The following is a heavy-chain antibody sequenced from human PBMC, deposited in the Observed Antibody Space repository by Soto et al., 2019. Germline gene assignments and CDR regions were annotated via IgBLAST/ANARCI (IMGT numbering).Heavy chain of an antibody. Sequence: VESGGGLVYPGGSLRLSCVASGFSFSDHSVNWVRQAPGKGLQWIAYISSNSDIAYYADSVKGRFSVSRDNAKNAFFLQMNSLRDDDTATYYCARMSKGSLVTAWGQGARVTVSS. CDR2: ISSNSDIA. CDR3: ARMSKGSLVTA. V-gene: IGHV3-48*02. CDR1: GFSFSDHS. D-gene: IGHD2-21*02. J-gene: IGHJ4*02.